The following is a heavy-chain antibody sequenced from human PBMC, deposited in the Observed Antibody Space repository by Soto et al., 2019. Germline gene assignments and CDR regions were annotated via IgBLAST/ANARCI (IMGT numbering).Heavy chain of an antibody. CDR1: GFTFSSYA. Sequence: GGSLRLSCAASGFTFSSYAMSWVRQAPGKGLEWVSAISSSGGSTYYADSVKGRFTISRDNSKNTLYLQMNSLRAEDTAVYYCAKVYCTSTSCYYYFDYWGQGTLVTVSS. CDR3: AKVYCTSTSCYYYFDY. D-gene: IGHD2-2*01. V-gene: IGHV3-23*01. J-gene: IGHJ4*02. CDR2: ISSSGGST.